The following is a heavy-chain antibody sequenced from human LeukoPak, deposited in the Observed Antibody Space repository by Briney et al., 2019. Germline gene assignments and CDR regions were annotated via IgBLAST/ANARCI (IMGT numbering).Heavy chain of an antibody. J-gene: IGHJ2*01. CDR3: ARDEDLVNWYFDL. Sequence: GSSVKVSCKASGGTFSSYAISWVRQAPGQGLEWMGRIIPILGITNYAQKFQGRVTITADKSTSTAYMELSSLRSEDTAVFYCARDEDLVNWYFDLWGRGTLVTVSS. D-gene: IGHD3-10*01. V-gene: IGHV1-69*04. CDR1: GGTFSSYA. CDR2: IIPILGIT.